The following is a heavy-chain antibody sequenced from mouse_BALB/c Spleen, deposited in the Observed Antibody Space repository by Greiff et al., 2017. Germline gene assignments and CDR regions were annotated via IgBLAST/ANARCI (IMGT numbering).Heavy chain of an antibody. Sequence: EVKLMESGPGLVKPSQSLSLTCTVTGYSITSDYAWNWIRQFPGNKLEWMGYISYSGSTSYNPSLKSRISITRDTSKNQFFLQLNSVTTEDTATYYCASPYYGNYVWYFDVWGAGTTVTVSS. CDR1: GYSITSDYA. V-gene: IGHV3-2*02. CDR3: ASPYYGNYVWYFDV. CDR2: ISYSGST. J-gene: IGHJ1*01. D-gene: IGHD2-1*01.